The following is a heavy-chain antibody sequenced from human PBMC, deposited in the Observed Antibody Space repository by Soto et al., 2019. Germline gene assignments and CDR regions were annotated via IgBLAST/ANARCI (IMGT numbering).Heavy chain of an antibody. CDR1: GFTFTSSA. V-gene: IGHV1-58*01. Sequence: SVKVSCKASGFTFTSSAVQWVRQARGQRLEWIGWIVVGSGNTNYAQKFQERVTITRDMSTSTAYMELSSLRSEDTAVYYCAAGEDFWSGYYLYYYYYGMHVCGQGXMVTVFS. CDR2: IVVGSGNT. J-gene: IGHJ6*02. CDR3: AAGEDFWSGYYLYYYYYGMHV. D-gene: IGHD3-3*01.